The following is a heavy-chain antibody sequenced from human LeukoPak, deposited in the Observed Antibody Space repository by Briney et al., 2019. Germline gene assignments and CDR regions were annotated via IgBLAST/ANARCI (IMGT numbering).Heavy chain of an antibody. CDR1: GGSFSGYY. V-gene: IGHV4-34*01. CDR2: MNHSGST. D-gene: IGHD6-6*01. J-gene: IGHJ4*02. Sequence: SETLSLTCAVYGGSFSGYYWSWIRQPPGKGLEWIGEMNHSGSTNYNPSLKSRVTISVDTSKNQFSLKLSSVTAADTAVYYCAAYSSSSAAEDFDYWGQGTLVTVSS. CDR3: AAYSSSSAAEDFDY.